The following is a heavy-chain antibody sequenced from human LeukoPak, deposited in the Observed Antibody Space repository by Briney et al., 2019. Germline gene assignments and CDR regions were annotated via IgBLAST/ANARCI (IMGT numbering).Heavy chain of an antibody. D-gene: IGHD3-9*01. V-gene: IGHV3-7*01. CDR3: TSDFDRTAGH. CDR2: INREGNEK. Sequence: PGGSLRLSCAVSGFTFRSYWISLVRQAPGKGLEWVANINREGNEKYYVDSVKGRFTISRDNAKNSLYLQMNSLRAEDTAVYYCTSDFDRTAGHWGQGTLVTV. J-gene: IGHJ4*02. CDR1: GFTFRSYW.